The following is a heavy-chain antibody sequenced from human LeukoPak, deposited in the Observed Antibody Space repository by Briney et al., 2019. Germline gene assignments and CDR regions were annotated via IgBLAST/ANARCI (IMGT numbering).Heavy chain of an antibody. CDR1: GFTFSTYG. J-gene: IGHJ4*02. Sequence: QPGGSLRLSCAASGFTFSTYGVNWVRQAPGKGLEWTSCISTISSPIYYADSVRGRFTISRDNAKNSLYLQMTNLSAEDSAVYFCARGRSGTYSSFDYWGQGTLVTVSS. CDR3: ARGRSGTYSSFDY. CDR2: ISTISSPI. V-gene: IGHV3-48*04. D-gene: IGHD1-26*01.